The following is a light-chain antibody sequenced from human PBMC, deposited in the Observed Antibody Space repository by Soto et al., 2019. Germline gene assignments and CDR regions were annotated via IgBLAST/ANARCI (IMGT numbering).Light chain of an antibody. J-gene: IGLJ2*01. CDR1: SSDVGGYNF. CDR3: SSYTSSSTVL. CDR2: EVS. Sequence: QSALTQPASVSGSPGQSITISCTGTSSDVGGYNFVSWYQQHPGKAPKLMIYEVSNRPSGVSNRFSGSKSGNTASLTISGLQAEDEADDYCSSYTSSSTVLFGGGTKLTVL. V-gene: IGLV2-14*01.